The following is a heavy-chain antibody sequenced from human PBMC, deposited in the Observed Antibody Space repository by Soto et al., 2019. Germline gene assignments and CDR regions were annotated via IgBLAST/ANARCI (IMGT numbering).Heavy chain of an antibody. CDR1: GYSFTSYW. V-gene: IGHV5-51*01. CDR2: IYPGDSDT. Sequence: GESLKISCKCSGYSFTSYWISWVRQMPGKGLEWMGIIYPGDSDTRYSPSLQGQVTISADKSISTAYLQWSSLKASDTAMYYCARQRGYYYYGMDVWGQGTTVTVSS. CDR3: ARQRGYYYYGMDV. J-gene: IGHJ6*02.